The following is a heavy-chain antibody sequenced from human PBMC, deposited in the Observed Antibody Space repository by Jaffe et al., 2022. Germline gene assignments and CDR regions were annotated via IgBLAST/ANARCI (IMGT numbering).Heavy chain of an antibody. D-gene: IGHD1-1*01. CDR1: GYTFTRYS. CDR2: INAGTGSI. J-gene: IGHJ4*02. V-gene: IGHV1-3*01. CDR3: ARDHTTLGVSGYFDY. Sequence: QVQLVQSGAEVKKPGASVKVSCKTSGYTFTRYSIHWVRQAPGEGLEWLGWINAGTGSIRYSQNFQDRVIITRDTSASTDYMELSSLTSEDTAVYFCARDHTTLGVSGYFDYWGQGSLLTVSS.